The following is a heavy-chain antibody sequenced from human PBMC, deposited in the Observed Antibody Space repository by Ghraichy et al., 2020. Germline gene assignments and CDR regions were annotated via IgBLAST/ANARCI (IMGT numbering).Heavy chain of an antibody. V-gene: IGHV2-5*02. D-gene: IGHD3-16*01. Sequence: SGPTLVKPTQTLTLTCTFSGFSLITSGVGVGWIRQPPGKDLEWLALIYWDDHKEYSPSLKTRLTITKDTSKNQVVLTMSNVDPVDTGTYYCESLMKLGTNWFDPWGQGTLVTVSS. CDR1: GFSLITSGVG. CDR3: ESLMKLGTNWFDP. J-gene: IGHJ5*02. CDR2: IYWDDHK.